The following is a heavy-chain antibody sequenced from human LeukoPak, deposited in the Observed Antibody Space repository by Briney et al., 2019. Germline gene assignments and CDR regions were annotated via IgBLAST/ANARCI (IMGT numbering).Heavy chain of an antibody. J-gene: IGHJ3*02. CDR1: GFTFSSYS. Sequence: GGPLRLSCAASGFTFSSYSMNWVRQAPGKGLEWVSSISSSSSYIYYADSVKGRFTISRDNSKNTLYLQMNSLRAEDTAVYYCAKDLQRITLPDAFDIWGQGTMVTVSS. CDR3: AKDLQRITLPDAFDI. CDR2: ISSSSSYI. V-gene: IGHV3-21*04. D-gene: IGHD3-10*01.